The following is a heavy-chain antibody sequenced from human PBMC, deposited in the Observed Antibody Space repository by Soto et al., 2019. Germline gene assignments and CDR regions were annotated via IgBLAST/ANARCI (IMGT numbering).Heavy chain of an antibody. CDR1: GFTFSSYG. D-gene: IGHD2-15*01. CDR2: IWYDGSNK. V-gene: IGHV3-33*01. CDR3: AREEGGCSGGSCYSALGSFDY. Sequence: GSLRLSCAASGFTFSSYGMHWVRQAPGKGLEWVAVIWYDGSNKYYADSVKGRFTISRDNSKNTLYLQMNSLRAEDTAVYYCAREEGGCSGGSCYSALGSFDYWGQGTLVTVSS. J-gene: IGHJ4*02.